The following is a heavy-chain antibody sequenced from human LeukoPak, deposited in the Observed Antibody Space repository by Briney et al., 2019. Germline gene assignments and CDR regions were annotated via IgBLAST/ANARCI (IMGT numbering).Heavy chain of an antibody. CDR3: ARLIAAAGTPYYYYGMDV. CDR2: MNPNSGNT. V-gene: IGHV1-8*02. Sequence: GASVKVSCKASGYTFTGYYMHWVRQAPGQGLEWMGWMNPNSGNTGYAQKFQGRVTMTRNTSISTAYMELSSLRSEDTAVYYCARLIAAAGTPYYYYGMDVWGQGTTVTVSS. J-gene: IGHJ6*02. D-gene: IGHD6-13*01. CDR1: GYTFTGYY.